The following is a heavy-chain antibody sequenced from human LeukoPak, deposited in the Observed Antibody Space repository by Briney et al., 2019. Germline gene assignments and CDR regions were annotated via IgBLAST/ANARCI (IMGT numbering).Heavy chain of an antibody. CDR1: GFTFSNYW. Sequence: GGSLRLSCAASGFTFSNYWMNWVRQAPGKGLVWVSRMNSDGSNTKYADTVKGRFTVSRDNAENTLYLQMNSLRAEDTAVYYCARPSFGSNSPFDYWGQGTLVTVSS. CDR2: MNSDGSNT. D-gene: IGHD4-23*01. CDR3: ARPSFGSNSPFDY. J-gene: IGHJ4*02. V-gene: IGHV3-74*01.